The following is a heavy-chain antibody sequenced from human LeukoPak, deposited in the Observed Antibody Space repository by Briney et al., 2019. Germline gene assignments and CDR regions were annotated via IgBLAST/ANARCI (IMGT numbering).Heavy chain of an antibody. CDR2: ISHDGSNK. CDR1: GFTFSSCA. CDR3: AKDNTYSDNRGYYYYGMDV. D-gene: IGHD5-12*01. V-gene: IGHV3-30*18. J-gene: IGHJ6*02. Sequence: GGSLRLSCAASGFTFSSCAMHWVRQAPGKGLEGVAVISHDGSNKYYADSVKGRFTISRDNSKNTLYLQMNSLRAEDTAVYYCAKDNTYSDNRGYYYYGMDVWGQGTTVTVSS.